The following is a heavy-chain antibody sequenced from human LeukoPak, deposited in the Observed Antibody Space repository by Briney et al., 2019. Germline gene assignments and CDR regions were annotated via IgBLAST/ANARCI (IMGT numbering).Heavy chain of an antibody. V-gene: IGHV3-64*01. CDR3: ARGSIYYDSSGYYFVVTPSDY. D-gene: IGHD3-22*01. CDR1: GFTFSSYA. CDR2: ISSNGGST. Sequence: GGSLRLSCAASGFTFSSYAMHWVRQAPGKGLEYVSAISSNGGSTYYANSVKGRFTISRDNSKNTLYLQMGSLRAEDMAVYYCARGSIYYDSSGYYFVVTPSDYWGQGTLVTVSS. J-gene: IGHJ4*02.